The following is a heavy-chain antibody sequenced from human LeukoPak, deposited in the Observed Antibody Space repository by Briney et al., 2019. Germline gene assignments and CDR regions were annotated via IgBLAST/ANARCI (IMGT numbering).Heavy chain of an antibody. D-gene: IGHD1-1*01. CDR3: ARLDVERRLDY. V-gene: IGHV4-30-4*01. J-gene: IGHJ4*02. CDR2: IHYSGST. CDR1: GGSISSGDHY. Sequence: SQTLSLTCTVSGGSISSGDHYWNWIRQPPGKGLEWIRYIHYSGSTYYNPSLKSRVIISVDTSKNQFSLKLNSVTAADTAVYYCARLDVERRLDYWGQGTLVTVSS.